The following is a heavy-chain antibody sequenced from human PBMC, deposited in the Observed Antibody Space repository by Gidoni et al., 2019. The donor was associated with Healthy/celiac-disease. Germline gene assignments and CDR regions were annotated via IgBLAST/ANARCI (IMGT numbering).Heavy chain of an antibody. CDR1: GGSFSGYY. J-gene: IGHJ4*02. V-gene: IGHV4-34*01. Sequence: QVQLQQWGAGLLKPSETLSLTCAVYGGSFSGYYWSWIRQPPGKGLEWIGEINHSGSTNYNPSLKSRVTISVDTSKNQFSLKLSSVTAADTAVYYCARAAYSGSYLINWGQGTLVTVSS. CDR3: ARAAYSGSYLIN. D-gene: IGHD1-26*01. CDR2: INHSGST.